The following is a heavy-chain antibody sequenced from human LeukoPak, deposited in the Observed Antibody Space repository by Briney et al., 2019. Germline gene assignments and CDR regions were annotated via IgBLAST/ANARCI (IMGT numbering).Heavy chain of an antibody. J-gene: IGHJ3*02. CDR3: ARVGVGAVDAFDI. CDR2: INPNSGGT. D-gene: IGHD1-26*01. V-gene: IGHV1-2*04. Sequence: ASVKVSCKASGYTFTGYYMHWVRQAPGQGLEWMGWINPNSGGTNYAQKFQGWVTMTRDTSISTAYMELSRLRSDDTAVYYCARVGVGAVDAFDIWGQGTMVTVSS. CDR1: GYTFTGYY.